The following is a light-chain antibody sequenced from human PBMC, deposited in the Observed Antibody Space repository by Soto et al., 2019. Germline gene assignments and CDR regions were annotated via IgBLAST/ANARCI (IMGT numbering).Light chain of an antibody. Sequence: QSALTQPASVSGSPGQSITISCTGTSSDVGGYNYVSWYQQLPGKAPKLMIYDVSNRPSGVSNRFSGSKSGNTASLTISGLQAEDEADYYCSSYTSSSPFVFGTGTKLNVL. J-gene: IGLJ1*01. CDR2: DVS. CDR3: SSYTSSSPFV. CDR1: SSDVGGYNY. V-gene: IGLV2-14*01.